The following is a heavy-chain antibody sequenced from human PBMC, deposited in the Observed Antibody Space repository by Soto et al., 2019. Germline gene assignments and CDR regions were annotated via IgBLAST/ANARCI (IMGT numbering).Heavy chain of an antibody. CDR3: AREPRRGCSSGVKGGFEY. J-gene: IGHJ4*02. D-gene: IGHD5-18*01. V-gene: IGHV1-69*12. CDR1: GGTFSSYA. CDR2: IIPIFGTA. Sequence: QVQPVQSGAEVKKPGSSVKVSCKASGGTFSSYASSWVRQAPGQGLEWMGGIIPIFGTANYAQKFQGRVTITADESTSPAYQELSSLSSEDTAVDSCAREPRRGCSSGVKGGFEYWGQGTLVTVSS.